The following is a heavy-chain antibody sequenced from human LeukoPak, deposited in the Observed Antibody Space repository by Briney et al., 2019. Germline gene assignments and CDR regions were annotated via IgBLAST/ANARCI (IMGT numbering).Heavy chain of an antibody. Sequence: GDSLKISCKGSGYTFTNYWIGWVRQMPGKGLEWMGIIYPGDSDTRYSPSFQGQVTISADKSISTAYLQWSSLKASDTAMYYCARLSSSGWYERNYFDYWGQGTLVTVSS. CDR2: IYPGDSDT. J-gene: IGHJ4*02. D-gene: IGHD6-19*01. CDR3: ARLSSSGWYERNYFDY. V-gene: IGHV5-51*01. CDR1: GYTFTNYW.